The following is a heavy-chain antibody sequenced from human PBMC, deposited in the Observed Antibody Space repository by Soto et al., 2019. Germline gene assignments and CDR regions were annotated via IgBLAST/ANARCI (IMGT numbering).Heavy chain of an antibody. V-gene: IGHV1-69*06. CDR2: IIPIFGTA. Sequence: QVQLVQSGAEVKKPGSSVKVSCKASGGTFSSYAISWVRQAPGQGLEWMVGIIPIFGTANYAQKFQGRVTITADKSTSTAYMELSSLRSEDTAVYYCARQLTRVFMIAEYYYYGMDVWGQGTTVTVSS. CDR3: ARQLTRVFMIAEYYYYGMDV. CDR1: GGTFSSYA. J-gene: IGHJ6*02. D-gene: IGHD3-16*01.